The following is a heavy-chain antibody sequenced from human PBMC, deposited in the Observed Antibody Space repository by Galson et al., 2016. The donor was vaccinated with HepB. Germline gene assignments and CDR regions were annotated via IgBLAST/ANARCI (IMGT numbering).Heavy chain of an antibody. V-gene: IGHV3-53*01. CDR2: ISSGGTT. Sequence: SLRLSCAASGFTVSSNYMNWVRQTPGKGLEWVSFISSGGTTYHAASVKGRLTISRDKSKNTRYLQMNSPRSDETAVYYCATATNFYRYYGMDVWGQGTTVIVSS. CDR1: GFTVSSNY. J-gene: IGHJ6*02. CDR3: ATATNFYRYYGMDV.